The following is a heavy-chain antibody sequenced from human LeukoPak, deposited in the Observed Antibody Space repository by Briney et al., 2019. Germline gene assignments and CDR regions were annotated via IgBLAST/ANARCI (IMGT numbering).Heavy chain of an antibody. V-gene: IGHV3-15*01. J-gene: IGHJ4*02. D-gene: IGHD5-24*01. CDR2: IKSKTDGGTT. CDR1: GFTFSNAW. Sequence: GGSLRLSCAASGFTFSNAWMRRVRQALGKGLEWVGRIKSKTDGGTTDYAAPVKGRFTISRDDSKNTLYLQMNSLKTEDTAVYYCTIDVYNSPLYADYWGQGTLVTVSP. CDR3: TIDVYNSPLYADY.